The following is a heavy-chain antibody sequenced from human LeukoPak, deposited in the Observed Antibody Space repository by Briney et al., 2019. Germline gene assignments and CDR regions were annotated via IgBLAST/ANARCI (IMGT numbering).Heavy chain of an antibody. Sequence: SETLSLTCTVSGGSISSSNHYWGWIRQPPGKGLEWIGNIYYSGSTYYNASLKSRVTISVDTSKNQFSLKLSSVTAADTAVYYCASYQKYYYDSSGCYFDYFDYWGQGTLVTVSS. D-gene: IGHD3-22*01. CDR3: ASYQKYYYDSSGCYFDYFDY. J-gene: IGHJ4*02. V-gene: IGHV4-39*07. CDR1: GGSISSSNHY. CDR2: IYYSGST.